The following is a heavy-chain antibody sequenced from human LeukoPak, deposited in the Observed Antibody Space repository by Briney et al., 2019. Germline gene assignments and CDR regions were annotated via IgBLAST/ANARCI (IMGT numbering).Heavy chain of an antibody. V-gene: IGHV3-30-3*01. CDR2: ISYDGSNK. D-gene: IGHD2-21*02. Sequence: PGGSLRLSCAASGFTFSSYAMHWVRQAPGKGLEWVAVISYDGSNKYYADSVKGRFTISRDNSKNTLYLQMNSLRAEDTAVYYCASHRRAIHDFRLPLDYWGQGTLVTVSS. CDR1: GFTFSSYA. J-gene: IGHJ4*02. CDR3: ASHRRAIHDFRLPLDY.